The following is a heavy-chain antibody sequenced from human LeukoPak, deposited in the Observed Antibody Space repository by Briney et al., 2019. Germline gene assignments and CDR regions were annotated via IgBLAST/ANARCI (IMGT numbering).Heavy chain of an antibody. CDR1: GFTFSDYW. CDR2: IKQDGSQR. Sequence: GGSLRLSCTASGFTFSDYWMTWVRQAPGKGLEWVANIKQDGSQRYYVDSVRGRFTISRDNAKNSLFLQMNGLRAEDTAVYFDYWGQGTLVTVSS. CDR3: Y. J-gene: IGHJ4*02. V-gene: IGHV3-7*01.